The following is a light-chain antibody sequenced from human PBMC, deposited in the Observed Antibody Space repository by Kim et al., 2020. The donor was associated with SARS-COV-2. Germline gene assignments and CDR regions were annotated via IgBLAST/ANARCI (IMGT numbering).Light chain of an antibody. CDR1: SPNIGSNT. J-gene: IGLJ2*01. CDR2: SRN. V-gene: IGLV1-44*01. Sequence: QSVLTQPPSASATPGQGVTISCSGGSPNIGSNTVEWYQQFPGTAPKLIIYSRNQRPSGVPDRFSGSKSGTSASLAINGLQSEDEADYYCAAWDDSLNAVVFGGGTQLTVL. CDR3: AAWDDSLNAVV.